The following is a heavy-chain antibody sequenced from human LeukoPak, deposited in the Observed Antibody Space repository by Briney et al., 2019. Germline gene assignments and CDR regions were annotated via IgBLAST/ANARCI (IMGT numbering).Heavy chain of an antibody. CDR1: GYTFTSYD. CDR3: ARGRRFGESPDY. D-gene: IGHD3-16*01. V-gene: IGHV1-8*01. J-gene: IGHJ4*02. CDR2: MNPNSGNT. Sequence: ASVKVSCKASGYTFTSYDINWVRQATGQGLEWMGWMNPNSGNTGYAQKFQGRVTMTRNTSISTAYMELSSLRSEDTAVYYSARGRRFGESPDYWGQGTLVTVSS.